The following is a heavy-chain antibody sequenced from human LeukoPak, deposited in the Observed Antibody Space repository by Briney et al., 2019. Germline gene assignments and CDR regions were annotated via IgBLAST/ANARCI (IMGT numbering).Heavy chain of an antibody. CDR3: ARASSGAPRFDY. V-gene: IGHV1-46*01. J-gene: IGHJ4*02. D-gene: IGHD6-19*01. CDR2: INPSSGST. CDR1: GYTFTTNY. Sequence: ASVKVSCKPSGYTFTTNYIHWVRQAPGQGLEWMGIINPSSGSTSYAQKFQGRVTVTRDTSTRTVYKELSSLRFEDTAVYYCARASSGAPRFDYWGQGTLVTVSS.